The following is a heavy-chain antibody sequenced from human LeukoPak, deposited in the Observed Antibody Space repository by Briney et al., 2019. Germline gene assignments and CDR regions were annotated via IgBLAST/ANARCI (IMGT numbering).Heavy chain of an antibody. CDR1: GGSISSGSYY. J-gene: IGHJ4*02. CDR3: ARSYDSSGPGHFDY. CDR2: IYTSGST. D-gene: IGHD3-22*01. Sequence: SHTLSLTCTVSGGSISSGSYYWSWIRQPAGKGLEWIGRIYTSGSTNYNPSLKSRVTISVDTSKNQFSLKLSSVTAADTAVYYCARSYDSSGPGHFDYWGQGTLVTVSS. V-gene: IGHV4-61*02.